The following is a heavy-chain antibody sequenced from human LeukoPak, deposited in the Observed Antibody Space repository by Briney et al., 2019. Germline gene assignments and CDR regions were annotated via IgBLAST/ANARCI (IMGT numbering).Heavy chain of an antibody. V-gene: IGHV5-51*01. CDR3: ARHETGPYFDY. CDR2: IYPGDSDT. CDR1: GYSFTSYW. J-gene: IGHJ4*02. Sequence: GESLKISCKTSGYSFTSYWIGWVRQMPGKGLEWMGIIYPGDSDTKYSPSFQGQVTISADRSISTAYLQWSSLKASDTAMYYCARHETGPYFDYWGQGTLVTVSS. D-gene: IGHD1-1*01.